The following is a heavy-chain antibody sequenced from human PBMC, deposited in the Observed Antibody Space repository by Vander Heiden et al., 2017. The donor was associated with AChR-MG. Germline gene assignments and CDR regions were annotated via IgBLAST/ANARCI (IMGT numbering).Heavy chain of an antibody. CDR2: ISYDGSNK. Sequence: QVQLVESGGGVVQPGRSLRLPCAASGFTFGSYAMHWVRQAPGKGLEWVAVISYDGSNKYYADSVKGRFTISRDNSKNTLYLQMNSLRAEDTAVYYCARGRRVKGSGSYLPYYMDVWGKGTTVTVSS. V-gene: IGHV3-30-3*01. J-gene: IGHJ6*03. CDR1: GFTFGSYA. CDR3: ARGRRVKGSGSYLPYYMDV. D-gene: IGHD3-10*01.